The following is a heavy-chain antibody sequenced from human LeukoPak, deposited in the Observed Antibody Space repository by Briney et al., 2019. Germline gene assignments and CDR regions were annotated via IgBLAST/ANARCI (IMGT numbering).Heavy chain of an antibody. CDR3: ATGDDYVWGSYRLDAFDI. D-gene: IGHD3-16*02. CDR1: GYTLTELS. V-gene: IGHV1-24*01. Sequence: ASVKVSCKVSGYTLTELSMHWVRQAPGKGLEWMGGFDPEDGETIYAQKFQGRVTMTEDTSTDTAYMELSSLRSEDTAVYYCATGDDYVWGSYRLDAFDIWGQGAMVTVSS. CDR2: FDPEDGET. J-gene: IGHJ3*02.